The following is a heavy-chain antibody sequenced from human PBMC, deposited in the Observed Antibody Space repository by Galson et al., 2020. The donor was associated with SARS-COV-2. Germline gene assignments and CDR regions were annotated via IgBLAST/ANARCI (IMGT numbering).Heavy chain of an antibody. CDR1: GYTFTSYG. J-gene: IGHJ6*02. Sequence: ASVKVSCKASGYTFTSYGISWVRQAPGQGLEWMGGISAYNGNTNYAQKLQGRVTMTTDTSTSTAYMELRSLRSDDTAVYYCAIKSISTYYDILTGPIGGHYYYGMDVWGQGTTVTVSS. CDR2: ISAYNGNT. D-gene: IGHD3-9*01. V-gene: IGHV1-18*01. CDR3: AIKSISTYYDILTGPIGGHYYYGMDV.